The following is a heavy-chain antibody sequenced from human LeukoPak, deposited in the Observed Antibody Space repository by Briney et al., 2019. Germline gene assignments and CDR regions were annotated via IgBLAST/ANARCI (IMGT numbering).Heavy chain of an antibody. Sequence: PGGSLRLSCEASGVTFTYYAMTWVRQAPGKGLEWVSAISGSGGSTYYADSVKGRFTISRDNSKNTLYLQMNSLRGEDTAVYYCAKAVTMVRGYGMDVWGQGTTVIVSS. V-gene: IGHV3-23*01. CDR3: AKAVTMVRGYGMDV. D-gene: IGHD3-10*01. J-gene: IGHJ6*02. CDR1: GVTFTYYA. CDR2: ISGSGGST.